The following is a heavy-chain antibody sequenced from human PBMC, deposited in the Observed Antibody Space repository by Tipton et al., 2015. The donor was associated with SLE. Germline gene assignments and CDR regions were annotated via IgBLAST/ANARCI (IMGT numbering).Heavy chain of an antibody. J-gene: IGHJ4*02. CDR1: GGSISSYY. V-gene: IGHV4-59*01. CDR3: ARAQYYYDSSGSSYYFDY. CDR2: IYYSGGT. D-gene: IGHD3-22*01. Sequence: TLSLTCTVSGGSISSYYWSWIRQPPGKGLEWIGYIYYSGGTNYNPSLKSRVTISVDTSKNQFSLKLSSVTAADTAVYYCARAQYYYDSSGSSYYFDYWGQGTLVTVSS.